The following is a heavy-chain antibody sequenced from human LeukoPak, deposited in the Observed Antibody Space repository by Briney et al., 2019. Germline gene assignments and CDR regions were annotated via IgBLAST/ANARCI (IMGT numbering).Heavy chain of an antibody. CDR3: ARDPNYYDSSGD. Sequence: GGSLRLSCAASGFTFSNALMSWVRQAPGKGLEWVSVIYSGGSTYYADSVKGRFTISRDNSKNTLYLQMNSLRAEDTAVYYCARDPNYYDSSGDWGQGTLVTVSS. D-gene: IGHD3-22*01. V-gene: IGHV3-66*02. J-gene: IGHJ4*02. CDR2: IYSGGST. CDR1: GFTFSNAL.